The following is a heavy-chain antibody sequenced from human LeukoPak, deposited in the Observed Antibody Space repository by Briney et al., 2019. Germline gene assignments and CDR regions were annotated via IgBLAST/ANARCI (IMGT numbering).Heavy chain of an antibody. D-gene: IGHD6-13*01. V-gene: IGHV1-18*01. Sequence: ASVKVSCKASGYTFTNYGINWVRQAPGQGLEWMGWISGYNGNTNYAQKLQGRVTMTTDTSTSTAYMVLRSLRSDDAAIYYCARDLREYTRSWPYLYYFGMDVWGQGTTVTVSS. CDR3: ARDLREYTRSWPYLYYFGMDV. CDR1: GYTFTNYG. J-gene: IGHJ6*02. CDR2: ISGYNGNT.